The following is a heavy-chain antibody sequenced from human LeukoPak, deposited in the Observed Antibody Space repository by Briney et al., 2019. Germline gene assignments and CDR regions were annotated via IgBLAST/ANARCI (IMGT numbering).Heavy chain of an antibody. CDR3: AKADRHDSSGDPNWFDP. Sequence: PGGSLRLSCAASGFPFSSYAMSWVRQAPGKGLEWVSAISGSGGSTYYAGSVKGPFTISRDNSKNTLYLQMNSLRAEDTAVYYCAKADRHDSSGDPNWFDPWGQGTLVTVSS. CDR2: ISGSGGST. J-gene: IGHJ5*02. D-gene: IGHD3-22*01. V-gene: IGHV3-23*01. CDR1: GFPFSSYA.